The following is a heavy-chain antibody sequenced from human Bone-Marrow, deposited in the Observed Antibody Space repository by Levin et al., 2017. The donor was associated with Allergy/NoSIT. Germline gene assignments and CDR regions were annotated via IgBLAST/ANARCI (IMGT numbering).Heavy chain of an antibody. CDR1: GFTFSDYY. J-gene: IGHJ4*02. CDR3: ARDRPRGVVAATPHGH. V-gene: IGHV3-11*05. D-gene: IGHD2-15*01. CDR2: ISSSSSYT. Sequence: GGSLRLSCAASGFTFSDYYMSWIRQAPGKGLEWVSYISSSSSYTNYADSVKGRFTISRDNAKNSLYLQMNSLRAEDTAVYYCARDRPRGVVAATPHGHWGQGTLVTVSS.